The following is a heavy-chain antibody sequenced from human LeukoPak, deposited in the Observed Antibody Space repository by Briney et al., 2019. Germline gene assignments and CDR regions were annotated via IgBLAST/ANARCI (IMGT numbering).Heavy chain of an antibody. J-gene: IGHJ3*02. CDR2: INPSGSST. CDR3: AREYTATDAFDI. CDR1: GYSFTSHY. V-gene: IGHV1-46*01. Sequence: ASVKVSCKASGYSFTSHYMHWVRQAPGQGLEWLGLINPSGSSTLYAQKFQGRVTMTRDTSISTAYMELSRLRSDDTAVYYCAREYTATDAFDIWGQGTMVTVSS. D-gene: IGHD5-18*01.